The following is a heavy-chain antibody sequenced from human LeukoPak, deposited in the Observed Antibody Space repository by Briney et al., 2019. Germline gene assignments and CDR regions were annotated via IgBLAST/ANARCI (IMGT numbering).Heavy chain of an antibody. CDR2: IKSKTDGGTT. D-gene: IGHD4-23*01. J-gene: IGHJ4*02. CDR1: GFTVSSNY. Sequence: GGSLRLSCAASGFTVSSNYMSWVRQAPGKGLEWVGRIKSKTDGGTTHYAAPVKGRFTISRDDSKNTLYLQMNSLKTEDTAVYYCTTTDFPGGLPYYFDYWGQGTLVTVSS. V-gene: IGHV3-15*01. CDR3: TTTDFPGGLPYYFDY.